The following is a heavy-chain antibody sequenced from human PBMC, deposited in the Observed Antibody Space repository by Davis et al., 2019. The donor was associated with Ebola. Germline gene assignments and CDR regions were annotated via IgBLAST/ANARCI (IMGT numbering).Heavy chain of an antibody. J-gene: IGHJ3*02. D-gene: IGHD3-22*01. CDR3: ARDLMIVVVITEGAFDI. CDR2: ISSGSSTI. Sequence: PGGSLRLSCAASGFTFSSYNMNWVRQAPGKGLEWVSYISSGSSTIYYADSVKGRFTISRDNAKNSLYLQMNSLRAEDTAVYYCARDLMIVVVITEGAFDIWGQGTMVTVSS. V-gene: IGHV3-48*04. CDR1: GFTFSSYN.